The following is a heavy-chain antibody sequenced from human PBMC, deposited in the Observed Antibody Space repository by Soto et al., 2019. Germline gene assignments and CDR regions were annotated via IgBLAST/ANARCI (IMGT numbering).Heavy chain of an antibody. CDR1: GYTFTSYA. J-gene: IGHJ3*02. D-gene: IGHD2-8*02. V-gene: IGHV1-3*01. CDR2: INAGNGNA. CDR3: TTPDLVASGDT. Sequence: AASVKVSCKASGYTFTSYAIHWVRQAPGQRLEWMGWINAGNGNAKYSQKFQGRVTITRDTSASTAYMELSSLRSEDTGVYYCTTPDLVASGDTWGQGTMVTVSS.